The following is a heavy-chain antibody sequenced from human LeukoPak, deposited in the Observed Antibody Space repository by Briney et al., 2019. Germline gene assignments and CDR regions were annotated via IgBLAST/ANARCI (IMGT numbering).Heavy chain of an antibody. Sequence: SETLSLTCAVYGXSFSGYYWNWIRQPPGKGLEWIGEINHSGNTNYNPSLKSRVTMSVDTSKNQFSLRLSSVTAADTAVYYCARGHADSSGSWYGRFDYWGQGALVTVSS. J-gene: IGHJ4*02. D-gene: IGHD6-13*01. CDR3: ARGHADSSGSWYGRFDY. CDR2: INHSGNT. CDR1: GXSFSGYY. V-gene: IGHV4-34*01.